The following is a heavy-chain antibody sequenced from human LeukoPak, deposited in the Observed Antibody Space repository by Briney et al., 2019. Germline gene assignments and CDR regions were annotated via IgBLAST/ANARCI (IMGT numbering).Heavy chain of an antibody. Sequence: GASVKVSCKASGGTFTSYAISWVRQAPGQGLEWMGGIIPIFGTANYAQKFQCRVTITTDESTSTAYMELSSLRSEDTAVYYCARGRVLTDPYYFDYWGQGTLVTVSS. D-gene: IGHD4/OR15-4a*01. CDR2: IIPIFGTA. J-gene: IGHJ4*02. CDR1: GGTFTSYA. V-gene: IGHV1-69*05. CDR3: ARGRVLTDPYYFDY.